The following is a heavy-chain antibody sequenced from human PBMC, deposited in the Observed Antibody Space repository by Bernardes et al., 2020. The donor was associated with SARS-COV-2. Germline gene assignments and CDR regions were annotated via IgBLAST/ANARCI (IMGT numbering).Heavy chain of an antibody. CDR2: VNPSGGST. D-gene: IGHD6-13*01. CDR3: ARDRGSTYYFDY. Sequence: ASVKVSCKASGYNFTSYYVHWVRQAPGQGLEWMGVVNPSGGSTSYIQRFQGRVTMTRDTSTSTVYMELSSLRSEDTALYYCARDRGSTYYFDYWGQGTLVTVSS. V-gene: IGHV1-46*01. CDR1: GYNFTSYY. J-gene: IGHJ4*02.